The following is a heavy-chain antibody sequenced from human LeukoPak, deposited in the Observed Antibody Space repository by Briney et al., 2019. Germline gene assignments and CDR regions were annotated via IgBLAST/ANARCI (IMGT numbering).Heavy chain of an antibody. CDR1: GYTFTSYA. D-gene: IGHD2-2*01. CDR2: INAGNGNT. V-gene: IGHV1-3*01. J-gene: IGHJ5*02. Sequence: ASVTVSYTASGYTFTSYAMHWVRQAPGQRLEWMGWINAGNGNTKYSQKFQGRVTITRDTSASTAYMELSSLRSEDTAVYYCARDRKVPAAIGYNWFDPWGQVTLVTVSS. CDR3: ARDRKVPAAIGYNWFDP.